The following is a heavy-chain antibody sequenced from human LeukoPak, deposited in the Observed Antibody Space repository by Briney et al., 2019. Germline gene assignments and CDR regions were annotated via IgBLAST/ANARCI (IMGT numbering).Heavy chain of an antibody. V-gene: IGHV4-59*08. D-gene: IGHD3-3*01. CDR2: IYYSGST. CDR3: ARFKYDFWSGSRSYYFYGMDV. J-gene: IGHJ6*02. CDR1: GGSISSYY. Sequence: SETLSLACTVSGGSISSYYWSWIRQPPGKGLEWIGYIYYSGSTNYNPSLKSRVTISVDTSKNQFSLKLSSVTAADTAVYYCARFKYDFWSGSRSYYFYGMDVWGQGTAVTVSS.